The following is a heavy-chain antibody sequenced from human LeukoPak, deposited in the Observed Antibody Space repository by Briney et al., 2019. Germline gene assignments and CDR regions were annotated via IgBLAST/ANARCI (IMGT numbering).Heavy chain of an antibody. CDR1: GFTFDDYG. D-gene: IGHD6-19*01. CDR3: AGPSTYSSGLNDAFDI. Sequence: GGSLRLSCAASGFTFDDYGLSWVRQAPGKGLEWVSAISGSGGSTYYADSVKGRFTISRDNSKNTLYLQMNSLRAEDTAVYYCAGPSTYSSGLNDAFDIWGQGTMVTVSS. J-gene: IGHJ3*02. CDR2: ISGSGGST. V-gene: IGHV3-23*01.